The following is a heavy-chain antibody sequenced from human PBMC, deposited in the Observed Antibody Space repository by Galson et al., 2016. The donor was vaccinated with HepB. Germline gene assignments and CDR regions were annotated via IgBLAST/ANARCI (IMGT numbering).Heavy chain of an antibody. Sequence: SVKVSCKASGYTFTGYSMHWVRQAPGQGLEWMGWINPNGGGTNYAQKFQGRVTMTRDTSTTTAYMELSSLRSDDTAVYYCARVRAVEWELLLDAFDIWGQGTMVTVSS. J-gene: IGHJ3*02. CDR3: ARVRAVEWELLLDAFDI. V-gene: IGHV1-2*02. CDR2: INPNGGGT. CDR1: GYTFTGYS. D-gene: IGHD4-23*01.